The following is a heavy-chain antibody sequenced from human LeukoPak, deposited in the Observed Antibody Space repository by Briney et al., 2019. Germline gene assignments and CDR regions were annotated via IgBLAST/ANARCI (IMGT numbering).Heavy chain of an antibody. CDR1: GFTFSSYS. Sequence: GGSLRLSCAASGFTFSSYSMNWVRQAPGKGLEWVSYISSSSSTIYYADSVKGRFTISRDNAKNSLYLQMNRLRAEDTAVYYCAREVPDSSGYWGQGTLVTVSS. J-gene: IGHJ4*02. V-gene: IGHV3-48*01. CDR3: AREVPDSSGY. D-gene: IGHD3-22*01. CDR2: ISSSSSTI.